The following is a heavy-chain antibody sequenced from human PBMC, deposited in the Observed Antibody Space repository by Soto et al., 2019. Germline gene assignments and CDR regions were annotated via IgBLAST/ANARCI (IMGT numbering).Heavy chain of an antibody. J-gene: IGHJ4*02. CDR2: IYYSGST. CDR3: ARNRKGNFDY. CDR1: GGSISSYY. Sequence: PSETLSLTCTVSGGSISSYYWSWIRQPPGKGLEWIGYIYYSGSTNYNPSLKSRVTISVDTSKNQFSLKLSSVTAADTAVYYCARNRKGNFDYWGQGTLVTVYS. V-gene: IGHV4-59*01.